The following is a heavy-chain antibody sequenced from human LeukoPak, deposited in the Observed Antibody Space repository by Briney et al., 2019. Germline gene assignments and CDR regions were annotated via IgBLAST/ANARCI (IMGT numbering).Heavy chain of an antibody. D-gene: IGHD2-2*02. CDR2: MYYTGST. J-gene: IGHJ6*02. CDR3: ARAIRPGDYGMDV. CDR1: GGSISSYY. V-gene: IGHV4-59*01. Sequence: SETLSLTCTVSGGSISSYYWSWIRQPPGKGLEWIGYMYYTGSTNYNPSLKSRVTIAVDTSKNQFSLKLRSVTAADTAVYYCARAIRPGDYGMDVWGQGTTVTVSS.